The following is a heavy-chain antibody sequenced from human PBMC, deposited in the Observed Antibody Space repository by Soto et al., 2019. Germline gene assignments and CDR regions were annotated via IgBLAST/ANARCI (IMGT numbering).Heavy chain of an antibody. D-gene: IGHD4-17*01. CDR3: AAGIGAPVAFDI. J-gene: IGHJ3*02. CDR1: GFTFTSSA. V-gene: IGHV1-58*01. Sequence: SVKVSCKASGFTFTSSAVQWVRQARGQRLEWIGWIVVGSGNKNYAQKFQERVTITRDMSTSTAYMELSSLRSEDTAVYYCAAGIGAPVAFDIWGQGTMVTVSS. CDR2: IVVGSGNK.